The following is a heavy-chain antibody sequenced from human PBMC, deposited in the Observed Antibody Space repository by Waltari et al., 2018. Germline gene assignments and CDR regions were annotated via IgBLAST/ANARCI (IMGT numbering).Heavy chain of an antibody. CDR2: INRDVRTT. V-gene: IGHV3-74*01. D-gene: IGHD3-3*02. CDR3: AREIALTCQYYFDY. Sequence: EVQLVESGGDSVQPGGSLRLSCAVSGFTFISYWMHWVRQDPGKGLVGVSRINRDVRTTTHADSVSGRFTISREHAKNTLYLQMNRRRAEYTAVYYCAREIALTCQYYFDYWGQGTLVTVSS. J-gene: IGHJ4*02. CDR1: GFTFISYW.